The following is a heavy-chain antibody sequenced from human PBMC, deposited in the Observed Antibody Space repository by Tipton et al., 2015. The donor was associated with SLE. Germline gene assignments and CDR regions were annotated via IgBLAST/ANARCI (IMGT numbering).Heavy chain of an antibody. CDR2: VFYSGSSDFYRA. D-gene: IGHD6-6*01. V-gene: IGHV4-59*11. J-gene: IGHJ5*02. Sequence: TLSLTCTVSGVSISDHYWSWIRQPPGKGLECLGYVFYSGSSDFYRAHYSPSLMSRVIISVDSSKNQFSLRLTSVTAADTAVYFCARAGRHKLLPDWFAPWGQGTLVTVSS. CDR3: ARAGRHKLLPDWFAP. CDR1: GVSISDHY.